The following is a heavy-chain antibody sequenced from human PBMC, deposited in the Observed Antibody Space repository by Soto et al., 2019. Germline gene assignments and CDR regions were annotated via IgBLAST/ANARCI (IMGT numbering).Heavy chain of an antibody. CDR2: INSDGSST. J-gene: IGHJ6*02. CDR3: ARARDGYNSPYYYYGMDV. Sequence: GGSLRLSCAASGFTFSSYWMHWVRQAPEKGLVWVSRINSDGSSTSYADSVKGRFTISRDNAKNTLYLQMNSLRAEDTAVYYCARARDGYNSPYYYYGMDVWGQGTTVTVSS. CDR1: GFTFSSYW. D-gene: IGHD5-12*01. V-gene: IGHV3-74*01.